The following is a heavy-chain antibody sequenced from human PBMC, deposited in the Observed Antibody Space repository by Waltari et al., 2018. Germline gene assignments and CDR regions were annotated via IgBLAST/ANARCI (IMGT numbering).Heavy chain of an antibody. J-gene: IGHJ4*02. V-gene: IGHV3-48*04. CDR2: ISSSSSTI. D-gene: IGHD3-22*01. CDR3: ARARGYSFDY. Sequence: EVQLVESGGGLVQPGGSLRLSCAASGFTFSSSSMHWVRQAPGKGLEWVSYISSSSSTIYYADSGKGRFTISRDNAKNSLYLQMNSLRAEDTAVYYCARARGYSFDYWGQGTLVTVSS. CDR1: GFTFSSSS.